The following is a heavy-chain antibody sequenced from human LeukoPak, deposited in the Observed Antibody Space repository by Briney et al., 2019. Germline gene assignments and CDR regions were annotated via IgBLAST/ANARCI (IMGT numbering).Heavy chain of an antibody. V-gene: IGHV3-64D*09. CDR1: GFTFSSYA. J-gene: IGHJ6*02. CDR3: ARDRSFYGDSYSGMDV. Sequence: GGSLRLSCSASGFTFSSYAMHWVRQAPGKGLEYVSAISSNGGSTYYADSVKGRFTISRDNSKNTLYLQMSSLRAEDTAVYYCARDRSFYGDSYSGMDVWGQGTTVTVSS. CDR2: ISSNGGST. D-gene: IGHD4-17*01.